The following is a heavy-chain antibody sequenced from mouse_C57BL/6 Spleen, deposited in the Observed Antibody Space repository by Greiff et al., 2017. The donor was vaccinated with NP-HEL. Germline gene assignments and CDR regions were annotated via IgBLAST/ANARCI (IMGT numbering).Heavy chain of an antibody. Sequence: VQLQQSGPELVKPGASVKIPCKASGYTFTDYNMDWVKQSHGKSLEWIGDINPNNGGTIYNQKFKGKATLTVDKSSSTAYMELRSLISEDTAVYYCARGGADWGQGTLVTVSA. CDR3: ARGGAD. CDR2: INPNNGGT. V-gene: IGHV1-18*01. CDR1: GYTFTDYN. J-gene: IGHJ3*01.